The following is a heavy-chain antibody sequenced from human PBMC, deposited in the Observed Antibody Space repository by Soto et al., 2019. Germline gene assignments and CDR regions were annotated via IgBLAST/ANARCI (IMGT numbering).Heavy chain of an antibody. J-gene: IGHJ4*02. CDR2: IWYHGNSM. CDR1: GFIFSSFG. V-gene: IGHV3-33*01. Sequence: GGSLRLSCAASGFIFSSFGMHWVRQAPGKGLEWVAVIWYHGNSMYYAESVKGRFTVSRDNSKNMLYLQMNNLRAEDTAVYYCARYKSGHSDYWGQGTLVTVS. D-gene: IGHD5-12*01. CDR3: ARYKSGHSDY.